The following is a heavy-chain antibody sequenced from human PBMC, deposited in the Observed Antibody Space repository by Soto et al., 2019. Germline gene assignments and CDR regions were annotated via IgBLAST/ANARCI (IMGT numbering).Heavy chain of an antibody. J-gene: IGHJ4*02. CDR2: IYYSGST. CDR3: ARRFEFSTGWYYFDY. Sequence: SETLSLTCTVSGGSISSGDYYWSWIRQPPGKGLEWIGYIYYSGSTYYNPSLKSRVTISVDTSKNQFSLKLSSVTAADTAIYYCARRFEFSTGWYYFDYWGQGTLVTVSS. CDR1: GGSISSGDYY. V-gene: IGHV4-30-4*01. D-gene: IGHD6-19*01.